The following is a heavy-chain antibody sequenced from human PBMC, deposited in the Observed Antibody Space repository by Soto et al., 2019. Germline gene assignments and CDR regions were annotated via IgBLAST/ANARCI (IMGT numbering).Heavy chain of an antibody. V-gene: IGHV4-30-4*01. CDR1: GGSVTSDEDY. CDR2: ISNSGST. Sequence: SETLSLTCTVSGGSVTSDEDYWTWIRQSPGKGLEWIGYISNSGSTGYNPSLKTRLSMSVDRSKNQFTLRLTSVTADDTALYFCAKAWTLTVVTHLGFDSWGQGTLVTVSS. J-gene: IGHJ4*02. CDR3: AKAWTLTVVTHLGFDS. D-gene: IGHD2-21*02.